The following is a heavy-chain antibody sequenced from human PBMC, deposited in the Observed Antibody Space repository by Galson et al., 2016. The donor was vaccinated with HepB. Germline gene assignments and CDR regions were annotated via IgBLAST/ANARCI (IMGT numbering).Heavy chain of an antibody. CDR3: AKDDQLWRLDY. CDR1: GFTFATYW. V-gene: IGHV3-74*03. D-gene: IGHD5-18*01. Sequence: SLRLSCAASGFTFATYWMHWVRQVPGKGLVWVSRIKPDGSGAMYADSVQGRFTISRDNAKDTLYLQMNSLRAEDTAVYYCAKDDQLWRLDYWGQGTLVTVSS. CDR2: IKPDGSGA. J-gene: IGHJ4*02.